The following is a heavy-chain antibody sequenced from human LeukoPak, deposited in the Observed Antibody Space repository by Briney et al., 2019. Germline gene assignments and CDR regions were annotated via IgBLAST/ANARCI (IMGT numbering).Heavy chain of an antibody. V-gene: IGHV1-46*01. Sequence: ASVKVSCKASGYIFISYYMHWVRQAPGQGLEWMGIINPSGGSTSYAQKLQGRVTMTTDTSTSIAYMELRSLRSDDTAVYYCARDRDFGSGSYAFDIWGQGTMVTVSS. J-gene: IGHJ3*02. CDR2: INPSGGST. CDR3: ARDRDFGSGSYAFDI. CDR1: GYIFISYY. D-gene: IGHD3-10*01.